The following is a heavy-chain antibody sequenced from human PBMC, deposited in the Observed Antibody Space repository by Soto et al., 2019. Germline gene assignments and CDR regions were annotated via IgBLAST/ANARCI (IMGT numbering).Heavy chain of an antibody. CDR3: ARDVAMPTGLGLGY. V-gene: IGHV3-30*03. CDR2: ISNDGSRK. Sequence: GGSLRLSCAASGFAFTNYGIHWVRQAPGKGLEWVAHISNDGSRKFYGDSVKGRFTISRDNSENTVYLQMTSLRPDDTAVFYCARDVAMPTGLGLGYWGQGTLVTVSS. D-gene: IGHD6-19*01. CDR1: GFAFTNYG. J-gene: IGHJ4*02.